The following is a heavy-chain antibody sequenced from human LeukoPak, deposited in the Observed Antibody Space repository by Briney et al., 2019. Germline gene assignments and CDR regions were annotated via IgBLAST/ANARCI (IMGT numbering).Heavy chain of an antibody. Sequence: PGGSLRLSCAASGLTFSPYSMNWVRQAPGKGLEWVSSISSSSSYIYYADSVKGRFTISRDNAKNSLYLQMNSLRAEDTAVYYCARDGRGSYYDSSGYLDCWGQGTLVTVSS. V-gene: IGHV3-21*01. CDR2: ISSSSSYI. CDR1: GLTFSPYS. J-gene: IGHJ4*02. D-gene: IGHD3-22*01. CDR3: ARDGRGSYYDSSGYLDC.